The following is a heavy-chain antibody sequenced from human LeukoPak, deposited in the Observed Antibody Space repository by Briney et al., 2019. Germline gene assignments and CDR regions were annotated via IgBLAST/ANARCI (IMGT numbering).Heavy chain of an antibody. V-gene: IGHV1-2*02. Sequence: ASVKVSCKTSGYTFIGYYIHWVRQAPGQGLEWMGWINPNSGGTNYAQKFQGRVTMTRDTSLSTAYMELSRLRSDDSAVYYCARDSRDSTYYMDVWGKGTTVIVSS. D-gene: IGHD2-21*01. CDR1: GYTFIGYY. J-gene: IGHJ6*03. CDR2: INPNSGGT. CDR3: ARDSRDSTYYMDV.